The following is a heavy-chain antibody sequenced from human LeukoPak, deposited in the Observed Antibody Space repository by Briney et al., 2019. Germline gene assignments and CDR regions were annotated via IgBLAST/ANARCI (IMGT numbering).Heavy chain of an antibody. CDR3: ARGRGYNWDQIYFVY. CDR2: INHSGCS. CDR1: NGSFSGYF. J-gene: IGHJ4*01. D-gene: IGHD1-20*01. V-gene: IGHV4-34*01. Sequence: PSETLSLTCAVPNGSFSGYFSSWLRQPPGKGLECIGDINHSGCSHYNPSLKNRAVMSIDTSKNEFSLRLTSVTAADTAVYYCARGRGYNWDQIYFVYWGHGTLVTVSS.